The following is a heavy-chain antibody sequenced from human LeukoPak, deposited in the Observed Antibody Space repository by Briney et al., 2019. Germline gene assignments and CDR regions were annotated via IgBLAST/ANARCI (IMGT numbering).Heavy chain of an antibody. CDR1: GVIFSSYD. J-gene: IGHJ6*03. CDR3: ARGPPRGKYYYMDV. Sequence: GGSLRLSCAASGVIFSSYDMHWVRQPTGQGLEWVSAIGTASDTYYPGSVEGRFTLSRDNAKNSLYLQMNSLTAGDTAVYYCARGPPRGKYYYMDVWGKGTTVTVSS. D-gene: IGHD1-1*01. V-gene: IGHV3-13*01. CDR2: IGTASDT.